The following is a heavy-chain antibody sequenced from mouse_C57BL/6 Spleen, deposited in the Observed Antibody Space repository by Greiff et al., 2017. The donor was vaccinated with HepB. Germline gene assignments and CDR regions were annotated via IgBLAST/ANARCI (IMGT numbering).Heavy chain of an antibody. D-gene: IGHD2-1*01. CDR1: GYTFTDYN. CDR3: AWGYYGNGFAY. CDR2: INPNNGGT. V-gene: IGHV1-22*01. Sequence: EVQLQQSGPELVKPGASVKMSCKASGYTFTDYNMHWVKQSHGKSLEWIGYINPNNGGTSYNQKFKGKATLTVNKSSSTAYMELRSLTSEDSAVYYCAWGYYGNGFAYWGQGTLVTVSA. J-gene: IGHJ3*01.